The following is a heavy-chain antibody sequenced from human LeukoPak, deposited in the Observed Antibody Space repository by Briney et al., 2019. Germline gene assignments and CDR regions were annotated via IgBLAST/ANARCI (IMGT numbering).Heavy chain of an antibody. D-gene: IGHD1-26*01. V-gene: IGHV4-4*09. CDR3: ASSPRGDLLWDH. Sequence: PSETLSLTCTVSGGSISSYYWSWIRQPPGKGLEWIGYIYTSGSTNCNPSLKSRVTISVDTSKNQFSLKLSSATAADTAVYYCASSPRGDLLWDHRGQGTLVTVSS. J-gene: IGHJ4*02. CDR1: GGSISSYY. CDR2: IYTSGST.